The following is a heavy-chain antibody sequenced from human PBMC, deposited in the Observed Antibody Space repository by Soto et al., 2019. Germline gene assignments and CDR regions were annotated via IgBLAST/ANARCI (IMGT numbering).Heavy chain of an antibody. Sequence: GSLRLSCTASGFTFSSYAMTWVRQAPGRGLEGGSGITASGGKTFYADSVKGRFTISRDNSRSTLYLQMNSLRAEDTAVYYCAKDTRYADYVRWFDSWGQGTLVTVSS. J-gene: IGHJ5*01. V-gene: IGHV3-23*01. CDR3: AKDTRYADYVRWFDS. CDR2: ITASGGKT. D-gene: IGHD4-17*01. CDR1: GFTFSSYA.